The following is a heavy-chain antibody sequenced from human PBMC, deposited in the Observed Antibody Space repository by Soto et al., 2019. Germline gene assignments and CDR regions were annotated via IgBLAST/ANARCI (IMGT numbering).Heavy chain of an antibody. V-gene: IGHV5-51*01. CDR3: ARSGGDIAARRFWFDP. J-gene: IGHJ5*02. CDR1: GYSFTSYW. D-gene: IGHD6-6*01. Sequence: AGESLKISCKGSGYSFTSYWIGWVRQMPGKGLEWMGIIYPGDSDTRYSPSFQGQVTISADKSISTAYLQWSSLKASDTAMYYCARSGGDIAARRFWFDPWGQGTLVTVSS. CDR2: IYPGDSDT.